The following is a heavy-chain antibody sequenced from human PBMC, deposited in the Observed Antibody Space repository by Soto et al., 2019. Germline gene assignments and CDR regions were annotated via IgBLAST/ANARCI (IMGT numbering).Heavy chain of an antibody. CDR3: ARDLGIAAALDY. CDR1: GGTFSSYT. J-gene: IGHJ4*02. Sequence: QVQLVQSGAEVKKPGSSVKVSCKASGGTFSSYTISWVRQAPGQGLEWMGRIIPILGIANYAQKFQGRVTSTADKSTSTANMELSSLRSEDTAVYYCARDLGIAAALDYWGQGTLVTVSS. CDR2: IIPILGIA. V-gene: IGHV1-69*08. D-gene: IGHD6-13*01.